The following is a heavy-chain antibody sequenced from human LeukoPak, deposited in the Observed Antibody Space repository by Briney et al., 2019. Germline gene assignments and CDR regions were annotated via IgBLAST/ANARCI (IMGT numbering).Heavy chain of an antibody. CDR3: ARKYCSTTSCLFDN. V-gene: IGHV3-48*03. J-gene: IGHJ4*02. Sequence: GGSLRLSCAASGFTFGSYEMNWVRQAPGKGLQWVSDISSSGTTIYYADSVKGRFTISRDNAKNSLYLQMNSLRAEDTAVYYCARKYCSTTSCLFDNWGREPWSPSPQ. CDR1: GFTFGSYE. D-gene: IGHD2-2*01. CDR2: ISSSGTTI.